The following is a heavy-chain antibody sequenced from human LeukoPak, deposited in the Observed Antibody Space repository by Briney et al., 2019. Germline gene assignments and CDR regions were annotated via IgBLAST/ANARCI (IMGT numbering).Heavy chain of an antibody. CDR1: GYSFISYW. J-gene: IGHJ4*02. CDR3: ARHPITRYYDSSGYSAAGPDY. D-gene: IGHD3-22*01. CDR2: INPGDSDT. Sequence: GESLKISCKGSGYSFISYWIGWVRQMPGKGLEWMGIINPGDSDTRYSPSFQGQVTISADKSISTAYLLWSSLKASDTAMYYCARHPITRYYDSSGYSAAGPDYWGQGTLVTVSS. V-gene: IGHV5-51*01.